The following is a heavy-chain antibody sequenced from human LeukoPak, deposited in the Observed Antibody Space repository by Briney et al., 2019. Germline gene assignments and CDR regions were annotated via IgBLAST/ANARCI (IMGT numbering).Heavy chain of an antibody. D-gene: IGHD1-26*01. CDR1: GVKFNDYA. CDR2: LSWHSGSI. V-gene: IGHV3-9*01. CDR3: AKETKVGENLYYFDY. Sequence: GRSLRLSCVASGVKFNDYAMHWVRQAPGKGLEWVSGLSWHSGSIGYADSVKGRFIISRDNAKNSLYLEMNSLRPEDSALYYCAKETKVGENLYYFDYWGRGTLVTVSS. J-gene: IGHJ4*02.